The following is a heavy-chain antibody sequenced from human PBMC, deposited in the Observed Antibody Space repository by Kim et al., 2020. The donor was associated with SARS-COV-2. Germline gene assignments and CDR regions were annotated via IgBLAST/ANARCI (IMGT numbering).Heavy chain of an antibody. CDR3: TRISRMEVDDY. J-gene: IGHJ4*02. D-gene: IGHD1-1*01. Sequence: GGSLRLSCAASGLRFSVTWMNWVRQAPGKGLEWVANIHPDGTEKYYVDSVKGRFTISRDNTKNSLYLQMNSLRVEDTAVYYCTRISRMEVDDYWGQGTLVTVSS. CDR2: IHPDGTEK. CDR1: GLRFSVTW. V-gene: IGHV3-7*03.